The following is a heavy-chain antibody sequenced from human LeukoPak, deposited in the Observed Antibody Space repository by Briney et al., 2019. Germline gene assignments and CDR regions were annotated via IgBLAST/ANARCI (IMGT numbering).Heavy chain of an antibody. D-gene: IGHD1-26*01. J-gene: IGHJ6*03. Sequence: PGRSLRLSCAASGFTFSSYAMHWVRQAPGKGLEWVAVISYDGSNKYYADSVKGRFTISRDNSKNTLYLQMNSLRAEDTPVYYCARDKGGNYYYYMDVWGKGTTVTVSS. CDR2: ISYDGSNK. V-gene: IGHV3-30*04. CDR3: ARDKGGNYYYYMDV. CDR1: GFTFSSYA.